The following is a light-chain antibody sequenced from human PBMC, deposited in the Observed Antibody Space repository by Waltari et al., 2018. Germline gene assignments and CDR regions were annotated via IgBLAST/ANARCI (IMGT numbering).Light chain of an antibody. J-gene: IGLJ3*02. CDR1: SGHSSYA. V-gene: IGLV4-69*01. CDR3: QTGGFGIWV. CDR2: VNSDGSH. Sequence: QLLLTQSPSASASLGASVKLTCTLSSGHSSYAIAWHQQQPDKGPRYLMKVNSDGSHLKGDGIPDRFSGSSSGAERYLTISSLQSEDEADYYCQTGGFGIWVFGGGTKLTVL.